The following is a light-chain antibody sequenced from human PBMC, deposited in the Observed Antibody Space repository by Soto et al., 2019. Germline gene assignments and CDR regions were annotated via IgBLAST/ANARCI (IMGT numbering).Light chain of an antibody. Sequence: QSALTQPASVFGSPGQSITISCTGTSSDVGGYNFVSWYQQHPGKAPKLMIYEVSSRPSGVSNRFSGSKSGNTASLTISGLQPEDEADYCCSSYTTSSTVVFGTGTKLTVL. V-gene: IGLV2-14*03. J-gene: IGLJ1*01. CDR3: SSYTTSSTVV. CDR1: SSDVGGYNF. CDR2: EVS.